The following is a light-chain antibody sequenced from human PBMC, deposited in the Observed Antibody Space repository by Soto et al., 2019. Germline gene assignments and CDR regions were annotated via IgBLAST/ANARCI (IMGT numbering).Light chain of an antibody. J-gene: IGKJ4*01. CDR1: QSVTYN. V-gene: IGKV3-15*01. CDR3: QSRSSWPPVLT. CDR2: GAS. Sequence: EIVMTQSPATLSVSPGERATLSCRASQSVTYNLAWYQQKPGQAPRLLVYGASTRATDAPPRFSGSGSGTEFSLTISSLQSEDFAVYYCQSRSSWPPVLTFGGGTKVEIK.